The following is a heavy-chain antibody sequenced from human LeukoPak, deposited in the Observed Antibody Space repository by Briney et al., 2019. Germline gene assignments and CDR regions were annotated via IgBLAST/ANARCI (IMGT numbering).Heavy chain of an antibody. CDR3: ARGDIVRSRTNWFDP. J-gene: IGHJ5*02. V-gene: IGHV4-59*01. CDR1: GDSFNSYY. CDR2: IDYRGNT. D-gene: IGHD5-12*01. Sequence: SETLSLTCTVSGDSFNSYYWSWVRQPPGKGLECIGYIDYRGNTNYNPSLKSRLTMSIDTSKNQFSLRLTSVTAADTAIYYCARGDIVRSRTNWFDPWGQGTLVTVSS.